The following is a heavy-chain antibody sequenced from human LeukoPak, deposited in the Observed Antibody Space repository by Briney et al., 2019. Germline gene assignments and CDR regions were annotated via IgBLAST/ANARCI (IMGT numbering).Heavy chain of an antibody. J-gene: IGHJ4*02. D-gene: IGHD1-26*01. Sequence: GESLKISCKGSGYSFTSYWIGWVRQMPGKGLEWMWIIYPGDSDTRYSPSFQGQVTISADKSISTAYLQWSSLKASDTAMYYCARHRNSGSYHDLFDYWGQGTLVTVSS. V-gene: IGHV5-51*01. CDR1: GYSFTSYW. CDR2: IYPGDSDT. CDR3: ARHRNSGSYHDLFDY.